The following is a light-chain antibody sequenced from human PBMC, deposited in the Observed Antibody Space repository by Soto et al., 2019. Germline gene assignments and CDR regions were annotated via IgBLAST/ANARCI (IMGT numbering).Light chain of an antibody. J-gene: IGLJ1*01. V-gene: IGLV1-51*02. Sequence: SVLAQPRSVTATPGQKVPISCSGSSSDIARNYGSWYKHLPRTSPKLLTYENYNRPSGIADRFSASQSATSATLAITGLKTVDEADYYCGTWESSLTTFVVGTGTKVTGL. CDR1: SSDIARNY. CDR2: ENY. CDR3: GTWESSLTTFV.